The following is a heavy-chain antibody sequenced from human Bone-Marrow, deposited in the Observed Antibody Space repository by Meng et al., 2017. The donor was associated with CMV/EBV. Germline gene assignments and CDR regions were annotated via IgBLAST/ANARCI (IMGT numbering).Heavy chain of an antibody. CDR2: VNYGGSP. CDR1: GGSISSSTDY. V-gene: IGHV4-39*01. CDR3: ARSTGAAAYDP. Sequence: SETLSLTCTVSGGSISSSTDYWAWIRQPPGKGLEWIGSVNYGGSPYSNPSLKSRVTISVDTSKNQFSLKLSSVTAAETAVYYCARSTGAAAYDPWGQGTRVTVSS. J-gene: IGHJ5*02. D-gene: IGHD1-26*01.